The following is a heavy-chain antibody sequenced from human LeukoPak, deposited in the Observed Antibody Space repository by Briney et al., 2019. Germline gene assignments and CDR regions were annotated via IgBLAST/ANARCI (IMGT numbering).Heavy chain of an antibody. CDR2: ISYDGSNK. CDR1: GFTFSSYG. J-gene: IGHJ4*02. CDR3: ARGENYDFWSGYPN. Sequence: GGSLRLSCAASGFTFSSYGMHWVRQAPGKGLEWVAVISYDGSNKYYADSVKGRFTISRDNAKNSLNLQMNSLRAEDTAVYYCARGENYDFWSGYPNWGQGTLVTVSS. V-gene: IGHV3-33*05. D-gene: IGHD3-3*01.